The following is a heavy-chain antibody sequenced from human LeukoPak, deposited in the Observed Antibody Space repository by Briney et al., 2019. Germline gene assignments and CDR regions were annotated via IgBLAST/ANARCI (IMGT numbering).Heavy chain of an antibody. D-gene: IGHD1-26*01. J-gene: IGHJ5*02. CDR2: ISGSDPTV. Sequence: QPGGSLRLPCVASGFTFRTYETNWVRQAPGKGLEWVSYISGSDPTVYYADSVRGRFTISRDNAKNSLYLQMNSLRAEDTAVYYCARDKIGYYRWFDPWGQGTLVTVSS. V-gene: IGHV3-48*03. CDR3: ARDKIGYYRWFDP. CDR1: GFTFRTYE.